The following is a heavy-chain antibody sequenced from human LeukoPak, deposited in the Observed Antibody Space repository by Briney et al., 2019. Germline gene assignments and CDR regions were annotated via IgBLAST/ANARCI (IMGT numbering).Heavy chain of an antibody. CDR2: IVGSGANT. CDR3: AKWGDYDVLTGYYDPDN. CDR1: GFIFSNYA. J-gene: IGHJ4*02. Sequence: SAGSLRLSCAASGFIFSNYAMSWARQAPGKGLEWVSAIVGSGANTYYADSVKGRFTISRDNPRNTLYLQMNSLRAEDTAVYYCAKWGDYDVLTGYYDPDNWGQGTLVTVSS. V-gene: IGHV3-23*01. D-gene: IGHD3-9*01.